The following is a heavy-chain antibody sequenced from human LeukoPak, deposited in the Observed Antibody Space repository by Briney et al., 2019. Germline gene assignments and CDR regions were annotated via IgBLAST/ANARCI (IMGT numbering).Heavy chain of an antibody. CDR1: GGSISSGGYY. D-gene: IGHD3-22*01. CDR2: IYHSGST. CDR3: ARELRSSYYDSSGYYYSWYFDL. J-gene: IGHJ2*01. Sequence: SETLSLTCTVSGGSISSGGYYWSWIRQPPGKGLEWIGYIYHSGSTYYNPSLKSRVTISVDRSKNQFSLKLSSVTAADTAVYYCARELRSSYYDSSGYYYSWYFDLWGRGTLVTVSS. V-gene: IGHV4-30-2*01.